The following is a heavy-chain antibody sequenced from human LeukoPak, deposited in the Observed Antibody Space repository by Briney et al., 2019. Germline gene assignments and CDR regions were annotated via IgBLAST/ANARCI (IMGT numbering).Heavy chain of an antibody. D-gene: IGHD5-24*01. J-gene: IGHJ5*02. V-gene: IGHV1-46*01. CDR1: GYTFTSNY. CDR2: ISPSGGSK. Sequence: RASVKVSCKAFGYTFTSNYMHWVRQAPGQGPEWMGVISPSGGSKTYAQKFQGRVTLTRDMSTSTDYLELSSLRSEDTAVYYCARDNSVRDEAWWFNPWGQGTLVTVSS. CDR3: ARDNSVRDEAWWFNP.